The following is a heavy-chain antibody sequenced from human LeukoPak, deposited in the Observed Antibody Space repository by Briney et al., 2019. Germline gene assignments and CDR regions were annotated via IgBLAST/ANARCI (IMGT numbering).Heavy chain of an antibody. J-gene: IGHJ4*02. V-gene: IGHV7-4-1*02. Sequence: ASVRVSCTASGYTFTSYAMNWVRQAPGQGLEWMGWINTNTGNPTYAQGFTGRFVFSLDTSVSTAYLQISSLKAEDTAVYYCASAAAGTLWYYFDYWGQGTLVTVSS. CDR3: ASAAAGTLWYYFDY. CDR1: GYTFTSYA. D-gene: IGHD6-13*01. CDR2: INTNTGNP.